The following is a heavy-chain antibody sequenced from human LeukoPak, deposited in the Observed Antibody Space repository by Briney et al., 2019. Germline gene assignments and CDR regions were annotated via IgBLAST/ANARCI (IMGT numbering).Heavy chain of an antibody. V-gene: IGHV3-74*01. J-gene: IGHJ2*01. D-gene: IGHD7-27*01. CDR2: MNSDGSST. CDR3: AREAVGTGDWYFDL. Sequence: GGSLRLSCAVSGFIFSNYWMHWVRQAPGKGLVWVSRMNSDGSSTSYADSVRGRFTISRDNAKNTLYLQMNSLRAEDTAVYYCAREAVGTGDWYFDLWGRGTLVIVSP. CDR1: GFIFSNYW.